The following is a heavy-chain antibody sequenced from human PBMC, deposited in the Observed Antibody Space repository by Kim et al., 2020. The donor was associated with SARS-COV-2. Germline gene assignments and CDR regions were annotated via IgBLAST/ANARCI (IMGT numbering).Heavy chain of an antibody. D-gene: IGHD6-13*01. CDR2: IGTAGDT. J-gene: IGHJ3*02. CDR1: GFTFSSYD. Sequence: GGSLRLSCAASGFTFSSYDMHWVRQATGKGLEWVSAIGTAGDTYYPGSVKGRFTISRENAKNSLYLQMNSLRAGDTAVYYCARGDSSGWYLGAFDIWGQGTMVTVSS. V-gene: IGHV3-13*04. CDR3: ARGDSSGWYLGAFDI.